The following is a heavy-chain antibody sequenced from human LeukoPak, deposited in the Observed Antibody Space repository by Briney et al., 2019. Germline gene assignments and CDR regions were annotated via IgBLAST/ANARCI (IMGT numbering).Heavy chain of an antibody. V-gene: IGHV3-30*02. CDR2: IQNDGSNK. Sequence: PGGSLRLSCAASGFKFSDYGFRWVRQAPGKGLDWVASIQNDGSNKYYADSVRGRFTISRDNSRNTLFLQMKSLTAGDAARYYCVKDGIAVAEPDFWGQGVLVIVSS. D-gene: IGHD6-19*01. CDR1: GFKFSDYG. CDR3: VKDGIAVAEPDF. J-gene: IGHJ4*02.